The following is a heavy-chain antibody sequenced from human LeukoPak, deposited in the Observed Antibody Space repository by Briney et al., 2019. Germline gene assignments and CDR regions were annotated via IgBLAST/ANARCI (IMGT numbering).Heavy chain of an antibody. CDR3: ARRWRYQLLSNFDY. CDR2: IYYSGST. CDR1: GGSISSSSYY. Sequence: PSETLSLTCTVSGGSISSSSYYWGWIRQPPGKGLEWIGSIYYSGSTYYNPSLKSRVTISVDMSKNQLSLKLSSVTAADTAVYYCARRWRYQLLSNFDYWGQGTLVTVSS. J-gene: IGHJ4*02. V-gene: IGHV4-39*01. D-gene: IGHD2-2*01.